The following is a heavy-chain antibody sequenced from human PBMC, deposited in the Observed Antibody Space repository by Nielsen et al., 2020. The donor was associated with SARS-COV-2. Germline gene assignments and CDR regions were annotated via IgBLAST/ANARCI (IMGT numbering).Heavy chain of an antibody. CDR1: GFTVSNNY. CDR3: TRGFYSQSDC. CDR2: IFSTGST. V-gene: IGHV3-66*01. Sequence: GGSLRLSCAASGFTVSNNYMSWVRQAPGKGLEWVSLIFSTGSTYYADSVKGRFTISRDNGKNSLYLQMNTLRSEDTALYYCTRGFYSQSDCWGQGTLVTVSS. J-gene: IGHJ4*02. D-gene: IGHD2-15*01.